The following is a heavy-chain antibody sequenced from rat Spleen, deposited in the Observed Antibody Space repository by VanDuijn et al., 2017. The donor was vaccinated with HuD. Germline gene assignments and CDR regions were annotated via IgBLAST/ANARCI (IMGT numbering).Heavy chain of an antibody. CDR1: GFTFSDYY. D-gene: IGHD1-7*01. CDR3: ATEAYYGSPYYFDY. Sequence: EVQLVESGGGLVQPGRSLKLSCAASGFTFSDYYMAWVRQAPKKGLEWVATIIYDGSRTYYRDSVKGRFTISRDNTKSTLYLQMDSLRSEDTATYYCATEAYYGSPYYFDYWGQGVMVTVSS. J-gene: IGHJ2*01. V-gene: IGHV5S10*01. CDR2: IIYDGSRT.